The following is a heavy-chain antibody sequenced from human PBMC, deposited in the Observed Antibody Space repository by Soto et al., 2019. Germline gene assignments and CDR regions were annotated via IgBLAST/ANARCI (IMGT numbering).Heavy chain of an antibody. Sequence: SETLSLTCTVSDGSISSSSHYWGWIRQPPGKGLEWIGSIYYSGSTYYNPSLKSRVTISVDTSKNQFSLKLSSVTAADTAVYYCARRVREYSGSYYDYWGQGTLVTVSS. D-gene: IGHD1-26*01. V-gene: IGHV4-39*01. CDR2: IYYSGST. J-gene: IGHJ4*02. CDR3: ARRVREYSGSYYDY. CDR1: DGSISSSSHY.